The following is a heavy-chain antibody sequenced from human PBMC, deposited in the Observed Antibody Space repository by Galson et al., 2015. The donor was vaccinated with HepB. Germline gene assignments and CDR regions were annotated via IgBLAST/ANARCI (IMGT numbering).Heavy chain of an antibody. V-gene: IGHV3-23*01. D-gene: IGHD3-3*01. CDR1: GFTFRSFP. J-gene: IGHJ4*02. Sequence: SLRLSCAASGFTFRSFPMSWARQVPGKGLEWVSAISGGGGSTYYADSVRGRLTISRDNSQNTVSLHMNSLRAEDTAVYYCAKAQAWSGYYFDDWGQGTPVTVSS. CDR3: AKAQAWSGYYFDD. CDR2: ISGGGGST.